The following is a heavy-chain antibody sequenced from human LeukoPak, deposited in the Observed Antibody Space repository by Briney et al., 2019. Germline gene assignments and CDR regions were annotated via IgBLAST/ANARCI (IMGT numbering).Heavy chain of an antibody. D-gene: IGHD3-10*01. CDR3: ARRGLDY. V-gene: IGHV1-18*01. CDR1: GYTFTSYG. Sequence: ASVKVSCKASGYTFTSYGISWVRQAPGQGLEWMGWINNYNNNTNYVQKFQGRVTMTTDTSTNTAYMELRSLRSDDTAVYYCARRGLDYWGQGTLVTVSS. J-gene: IGHJ4*02. CDR2: INNYNNNT.